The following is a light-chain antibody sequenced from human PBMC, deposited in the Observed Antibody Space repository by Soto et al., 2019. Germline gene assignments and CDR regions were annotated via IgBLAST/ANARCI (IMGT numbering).Light chain of an antibody. CDR3: QQYFTTPVT. Sequence: DIVMTQSPDSLAVSLGERATINCKSSQSVFYSSNNKNYLAWYQQKPGQPPKLLIYWASTRESGVPDRISGSGSGTDFPLAISSLQAEDVAIYYCQQYFTTPVTFGQGTKLEIK. J-gene: IGKJ2*01. CDR2: WAS. V-gene: IGKV4-1*01. CDR1: QSVFYSSNNKNY.